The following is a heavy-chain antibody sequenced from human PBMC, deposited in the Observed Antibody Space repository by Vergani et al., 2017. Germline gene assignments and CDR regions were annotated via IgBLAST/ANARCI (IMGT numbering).Heavy chain of an antibody. D-gene: IGHD6-6*01. Sequence: QVQLVQSGAEVKKPGASVKVSCKASGYTFTSYGISWVRQAPGQGLEWMGWISAYNGNTNSAQKLQGRVTMTTDTSTSTAYMELRSLRSDDTAVYYCARELPLIAARTPIYGMDVWGQGTTVTVSS. CDR1: GYTFTSYG. CDR2: ISAYNGNT. V-gene: IGHV1-18*01. CDR3: ARELPLIAARTPIYGMDV. J-gene: IGHJ6*02.